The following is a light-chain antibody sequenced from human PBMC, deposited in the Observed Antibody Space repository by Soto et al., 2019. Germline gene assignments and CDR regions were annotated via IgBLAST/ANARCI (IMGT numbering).Light chain of an antibody. Sequence: ENVLTQSPGTLSLSPGERATLSCRASQSVSNNYLAWYQQKPGQAPRLLIYGASNRATGIPDRFSGSGSGTDFTLTISRLEPEDSAVYYCQQYGSSGTFGQGTKVDIK. V-gene: IGKV3-20*01. J-gene: IGKJ1*01. CDR2: GAS. CDR1: QSVSNNY. CDR3: QQYGSSGT.